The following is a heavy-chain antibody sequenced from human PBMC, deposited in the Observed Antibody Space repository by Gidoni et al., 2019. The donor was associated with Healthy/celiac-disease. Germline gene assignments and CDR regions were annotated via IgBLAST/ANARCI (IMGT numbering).Heavy chain of an antibody. J-gene: IGHJ6*02. D-gene: IGHD1-1*01. V-gene: IGHV3-23*01. Sequence: EVQLLESGGGLVQPGGSLGLSCAASGFTFSSYAVSWVRQAPGKGLEWVSAISGSGGSTYYADSVKGRFTISRDNSKTTLYLQMNSLRAEDTAVYYCAKGLKPNWNDVRYYYYGMDVWGQGTTVTVSS. CDR3: AKGLKPNWNDVRYYYYGMDV. CDR2: ISGSGGST. CDR1: GFTFSSYA.